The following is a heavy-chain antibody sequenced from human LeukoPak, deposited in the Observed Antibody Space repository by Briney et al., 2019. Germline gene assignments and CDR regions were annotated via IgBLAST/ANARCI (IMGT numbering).Heavy chain of an antibody. D-gene: IGHD2-21*02. CDR2: ISGSGGST. J-gene: IGHJ2*01. Sequence: GSLRLSCAASGFTFSSYAMSWVRQAPGKGLEWVSAISGSGGSTYYADSVKGRFTISRDNSKNTLYLQMNSLRAEDTAVYYCAKDSHIVVVTATYWYFDLWGRGTLVTVSS. CDR1: GFTFSSYA. CDR3: AKDSHIVVVTATYWYFDL. V-gene: IGHV3-23*01.